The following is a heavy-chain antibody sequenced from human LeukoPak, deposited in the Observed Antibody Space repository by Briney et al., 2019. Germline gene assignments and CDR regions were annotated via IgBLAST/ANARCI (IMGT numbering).Heavy chain of an antibody. CDR2: ISYDGSNK. CDR3: ARGQGTVVTPSYFDY. CDR1: GFTFSSYG. D-gene: IGHD4-23*01. V-gene: IGHV3-30*19. Sequence: GGSLRLSCAASGFTFSSYGMHWVRQAPGKGLEWMAVISYDGSNKYYADSVKGRFTISRDNSKNTLYLQMNSLRAEDTAVYYCARGQGTVVTPSYFDYWGQGTLVTVSS. J-gene: IGHJ4*02.